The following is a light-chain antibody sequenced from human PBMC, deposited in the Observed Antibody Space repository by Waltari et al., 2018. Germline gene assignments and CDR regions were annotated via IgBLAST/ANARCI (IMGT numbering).Light chain of an antibody. J-gene: IGKJ2*01. CDR3: QQYSSFST. Sequence: DIQMTQSLSTLSESVVGRVISSCRASQSVGTWLAWYQQKPGKAPKLLIYMASSLESGVPSRFSGSGSGTEFTLTISSLQPDDFATYSCQQYSSFSTFGQGTKV. CDR2: MAS. CDR1: QSVGTW. V-gene: IGKV1-5*03.